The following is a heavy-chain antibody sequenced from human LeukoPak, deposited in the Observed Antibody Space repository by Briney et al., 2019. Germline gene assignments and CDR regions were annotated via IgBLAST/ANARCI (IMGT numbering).Heavy chain of an antibody. CDR3: AREGVSYAFDI. V-gene: IGHV4-59*01. D-gene: IGHD2-8*01. CDR2: IYNSGST. CDR1: GGSISSYY. J-gene: IGHJ3*02. Sequence: SETLSLTCTVSGGSISSYYWSWIRQPPGKGLEWIGYIYNSGSTNLNPSLKSRVTISVDTSRNHFSLKLSSVTAADTALYYCAREGVSYAFDIWGQGTMVTVSS.